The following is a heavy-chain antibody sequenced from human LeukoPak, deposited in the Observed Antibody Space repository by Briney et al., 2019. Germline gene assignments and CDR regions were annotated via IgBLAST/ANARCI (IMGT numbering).Heavy chain of an antibody. V-gene: IGHV3-30*18. CDR3: AKDRGYDYIWGGYRSPDY. CDR2: ISYDGSNK. Sequence: SGGSLRLSCAASGFTFSSYGMHWVRQAPGKGLEWVAVISYDGSNKDYADSVKGRFTISRDNSKKTLYLQMNSLRAEDTAVYYCAKDRGYDYIWGGYRSPDYWGQGTLVTVSS. J-gene: IGHJ4*02. D-gene: IGHD3-16*02. CDR1: GFTFSSYG.